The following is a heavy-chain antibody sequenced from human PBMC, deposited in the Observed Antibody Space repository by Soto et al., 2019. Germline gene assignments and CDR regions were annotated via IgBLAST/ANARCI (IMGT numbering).Heavy chain of an antibody. CDR1: GYTFTSYY. V-gene: IGHV1-46*03. CDR3: ARKEYSGYDRYYY. CDR2: INPNSGNT. J-gene: IGHJ4*02. D-gene: IGHD5-12*01. Sequence: QVQLVQSGAEVKKPGASVKVSCKASGYTFTSYYLNWVRQAPGQGLEWMGIINPNSGNTDYAQKFQGRVTITRDTSKSTVYMELSSLRSEDTAVYYCARKEYSGYDRYYYWGQGTLVTVSS.